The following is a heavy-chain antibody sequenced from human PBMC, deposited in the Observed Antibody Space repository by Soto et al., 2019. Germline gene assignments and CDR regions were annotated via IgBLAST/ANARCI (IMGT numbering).Heavy chain of an antibody. CDR1: GGSFSGYY. CDR3: ARFETRRELPGPFDY. CDR2: INHSGST. Sequence: SETLSLTCAVYGGSFSGYYWSWIRQPPGKGLEWIGEINHSGSTNYNPSLKSRVTISVDTSKNQFSLKLSSVTAADTAVYYCARFETRRELPGPFDYWGQGTLVTVSS. V-gene: IGHV4-34*01. J-gene: IGHJ4*02. D-gene: IGHD1-26*01.